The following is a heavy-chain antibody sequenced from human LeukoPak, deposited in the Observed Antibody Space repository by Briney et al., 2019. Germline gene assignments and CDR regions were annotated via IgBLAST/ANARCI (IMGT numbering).Heavy chain of an antibody. CDR2: ISYDGSNK. D-gene: IGHD3-10*01. J-gene: IGHJ5*02. Sequence: GRSLRLSCAASGFTFSSYGMHWVRQAPGKGLEWVAVISYDGSNKYYADSVQGRFTISRDNSKNTLYLQMNSLRAEDTAVYYCAKNAYYYGSGSSHGWFDPWGQGTLVTVSS. V-gene: IGHV3-30*18. CDR1: GFTFSSYG. CDR3: AKNAYYYGSGSSHGWFDP.